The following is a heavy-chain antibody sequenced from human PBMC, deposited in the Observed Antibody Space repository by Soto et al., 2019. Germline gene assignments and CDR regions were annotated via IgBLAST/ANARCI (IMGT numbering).Heavy chain of an antibody. CDR1: GFTFDDYT. Sequence: EVQLVESGGVVVQPGGSLRLSCAASGFTFDDYTMHWVRQAPGKGLEWVSLISWDGGSTYYADSVKGRFTISRDNSKNSLYLQMNSLRTEDTALYYCAKDIDDAENGRTFDYWGQGTLVTVSS. CDR3: AKDIDDAENGRTFDY. CDR2: ISWDGGST. V-gene: IGHV3-43*01. D-gene: IGHD1-1*01. J-gene: IGHJ4*02.